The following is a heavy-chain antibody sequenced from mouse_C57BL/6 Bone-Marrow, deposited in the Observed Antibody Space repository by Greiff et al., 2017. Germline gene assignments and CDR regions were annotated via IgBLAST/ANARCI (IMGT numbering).Heavy chain of an antibody. CDR3: VRHGGLRRRDWYFDV. D-gene: IGHD2-4*01. V-gene: IGHV10-1*01. Sequence: EVMLVESGGGLVQPKGSLKLSCAASGFSFNTYAMNWVRQAPGKGLEWVARIRSKSNNYATYYADSVKDRFTISRDDSESMLYLQMNNLKTEDTAMYYWVRHGGLRRRDWYFDVWGTGTTVTVSS. CDR1: GFSFNTYA. CDR2: IRSKSNNYAT. J-gene: IGHJ1*03.